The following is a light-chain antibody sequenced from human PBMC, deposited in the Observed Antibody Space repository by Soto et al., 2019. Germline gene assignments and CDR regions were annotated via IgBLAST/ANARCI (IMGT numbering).Light chain of an antibody. J-gene: IGKJ4*01. V-gene: IGKV3-11*01. CDR3: QQRSDWPST. CDR2: DTS. Sequence: EIVLTQSPVTLSLSPGERATLSCRASQRVNIYLAWYQQKPGQAPRLLIYDTSSRATGIPARFSGSGSGTDFTLTISSLEPEDFAVYYCQQRSDWPSTFGGGTKVEIK. CDR1: QRVNIY.